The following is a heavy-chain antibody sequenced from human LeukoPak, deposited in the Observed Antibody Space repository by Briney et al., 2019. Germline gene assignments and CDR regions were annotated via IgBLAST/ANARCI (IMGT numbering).Heavy chain of an antibody. J-gene: IGHJ3*02. D-gene: IGHD1-26*01. Sequence: GGSLRLSCAASGFTFDDYAMHWVRQAPGKGLEWVSGISWNSGSIGYADSVKGRFTISRDNAKNSLYPQMNSLRAEDTALYYCATSPGEPYDAFDIWSQGTMVTVSS. V-gene: IGHV3-9*01. CDR3: ATSPGEPYDAFDI. CDR2: ISWNSGSI. CDR1: GFTFDDYA.